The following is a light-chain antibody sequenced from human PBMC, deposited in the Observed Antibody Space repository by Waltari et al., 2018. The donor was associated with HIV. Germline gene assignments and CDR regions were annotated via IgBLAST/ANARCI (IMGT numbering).Light chain of an antibody. CDR1: SSDVGGYNY. Sequence: QSALTQPASVSGSPGQSITISCTGTSSDVGGYNYVSWYQQRPGKAPKLMIYDVSNRPSGVSNRFSGSKSGNTASLTISGLQAEDEADYYCSSYTSSSTPRVVFGGGTKLTVL. CDR3: SSYTSSSTPRVV. CDR2: DVS. V-gene: IGLV2-14*03. J-gene: IGLJ2*01.